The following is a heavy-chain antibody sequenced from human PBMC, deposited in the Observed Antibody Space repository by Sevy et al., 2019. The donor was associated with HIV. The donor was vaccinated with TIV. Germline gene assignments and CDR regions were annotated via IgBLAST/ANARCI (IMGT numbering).Heavy chain of an antibody. CDR2: ISSNGDNA. CDR1: GFTFRTYA. CDR3: ARGPEWELTSFLSH. Sequence: GGSLILSCAASGFTFRTYAFHWVRQAPGRGLEWIGLISSNGDNAFYANSVRGRFTISRDNSMNTLYLQMSSLTPDDTAVYYCARGPEWELTSFLSHWGQGALVTVSS. D-gene: IGHD1-26*01. V-gene: IGHV3-30-3*01. J-gene: IGHJ4*02.